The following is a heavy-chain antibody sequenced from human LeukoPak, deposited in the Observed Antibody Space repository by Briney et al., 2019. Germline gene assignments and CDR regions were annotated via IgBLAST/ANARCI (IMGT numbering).Heavy chain of an antibody. D-gene: IGHD3-16*02. CDR1: GYSFTSYW. CDR3: ARQEGYDYVWGSYRYFDY. V-gene: IGHV5-10-1*01. CDR2: IDPSDSYT. J-gene: IGHJ4*02. Sequence: GESLKISCKGSGYSFTSYWISWVRQMPGKGLEWMGRIDPSDSYTNYSPSFQGHVTISADKSISTAYLQWSSLKASDTAMYYCARQEGYDYVWGSYRYFDYWGQGTLVTVSS.